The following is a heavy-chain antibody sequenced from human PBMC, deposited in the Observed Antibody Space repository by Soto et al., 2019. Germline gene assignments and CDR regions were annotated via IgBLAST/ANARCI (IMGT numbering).Heavy chain of an antibody. CDR2: VFSSVSA. CDR1: GVSVRSYT. D-gene: IGHD2-21*02. V-gene: IGHV4-4*07. J-gene: IGHJ4*02. Sequence: QLQLQESGPGQLRPSETLSLTCIVSGVSVRSYTWSWVRQPANKGLEWIGRVFSSVSATYNPSLKSRVSISMDTPENRISLKLDSVTAADAGVYFCARDGMTTGDTWGPGTLVTVSS. CDR3: ARDGMTTGDT.